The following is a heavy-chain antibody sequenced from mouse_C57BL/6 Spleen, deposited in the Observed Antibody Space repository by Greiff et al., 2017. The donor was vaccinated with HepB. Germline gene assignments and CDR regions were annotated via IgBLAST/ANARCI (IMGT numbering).Heavy chain of an antibody. V-gene: IGHV1-64*01. Sequence: QVQLQQPGAELVKPGASVKLSCKASGYTFTSYWMHWVKQRPGQGLEWIGMIHPNSGSTNYNEKFKSKATLTVDKSSSTAYMQLSSLTSEDSAVYYCAIEGQLPFAYWGQGTLVTVSA. D-gene: IGHD6-1*01. J-gene: IGHJ3*01. CDR1: GYTFTSYW. CDR3: AIEGQLPFAY. CDR2: IHPNSGST.